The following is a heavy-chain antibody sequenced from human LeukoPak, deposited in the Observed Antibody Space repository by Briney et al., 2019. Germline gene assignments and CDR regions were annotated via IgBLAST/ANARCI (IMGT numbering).Heavy chain of an antibody. CDR3: ARGDCSSTSCYLREPEPDY. J-gene: IGHJ4*02. V-gene: IGHV3-30*04. D-gene: IGHD2-2*01. CDR2: ISYDGSNK. Sequence: GGSLRLSCAASGFTFSSYAMHWVRQAPGKGLEWVAVISYDGSNKYYADSVKGRSTISRDNPKNTLYLQMNSLRAEDTAVYYCARGDCSSTSCYLREPEPDYWGQGTLVTVSS. CDR1: GFTFSSYA.